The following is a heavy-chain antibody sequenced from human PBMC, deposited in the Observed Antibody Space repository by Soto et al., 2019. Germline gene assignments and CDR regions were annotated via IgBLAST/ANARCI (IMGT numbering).Heavy chain of an antibody. Sequence: QVQLQESGPGLVKPSETLSLTCTVSGGSINGYFWSWIRQPPGKGLEWIGYIYYSGSTSYNPSLKSRVTISVDTSKTQVSLQLSSVTAADTALYFCARHDMAMVRVSYLDQWGQGALVTVSS. CDR1: GGSINGYF. CDR3: ARHDMAMVRVSYLDQ. CDR2: IYYSGST. V-gene: IGHV4-59*08. J-gene: IGHJ4*02. D-gene: IGHD5-18*01.